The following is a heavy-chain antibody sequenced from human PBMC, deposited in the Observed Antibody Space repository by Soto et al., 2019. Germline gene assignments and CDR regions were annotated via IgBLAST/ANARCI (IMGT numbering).Heavy chain of an antibody. CDR2: ISYDGSNK. Sequence: QVQLVESGGGVVQPGRSPRLSCAPSGFTFSNYAMHWVRQAPGKGLEWVAVISYDGSNKYYADSVKGRFTISRDNSKNTLYLQMNSLRAEDTAVYYCARDKRDLRFLEWSYYFDYWGQGTLVTVSS. J-gene: IGHJ4*02. V-gene: IGHV3-30-3*01. CDR1: GFTFSNYA. D-gene: IGHD3-3*01. CDR3: ARDKRDLRFLEWSYYFDY.